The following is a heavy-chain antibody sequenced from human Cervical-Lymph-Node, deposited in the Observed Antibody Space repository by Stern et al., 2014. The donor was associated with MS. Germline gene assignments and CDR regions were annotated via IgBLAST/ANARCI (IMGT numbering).Heavy chain of an antibody. D-gene: IGHD2/OR15-2a*01. V-gene: IGHV5-51*01. J-gene: IGHJ4*02. CDR2: VYPGDSDP. Sequence: EVQLVQSGAEVKKPGDSLKISCKGSGYNFTNYWIAWVRQMPGKGLEWMGIVYPGDSDPRDSPSFQGHSTISADKTITTASLQWGSLMASDTAIYYCARQRRRGIYPFDYWGQGTLVTVSS. CDR3: ARQRRRGIYPFDY. CDR1: GYNFTNYW.